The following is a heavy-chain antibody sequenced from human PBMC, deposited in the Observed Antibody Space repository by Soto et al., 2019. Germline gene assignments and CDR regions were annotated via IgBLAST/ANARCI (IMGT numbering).Heavy chain of an antibody. CDR1: GFTFSSYS. CDR2: ISSSSSYI. J-gene: IGHJ4*02. V-gene: IGHV3-21*01. CDR3: ARARCSGGNCYSKY. D-gene: IGHD2-15*01. Sequence: GSLRLSCAASGFTFSSYSMNWVRQAPGKGLEWVSSISSSSSYIYYADSVKGRFTISRDNAKNSLYLQMNNLRAEDTAVYYCARARCSGGNCYSKYWGQGTLVTVSS.